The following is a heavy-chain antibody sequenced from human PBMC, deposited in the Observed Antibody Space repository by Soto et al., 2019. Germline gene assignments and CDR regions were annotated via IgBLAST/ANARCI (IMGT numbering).Heavy chain of an antibody. D-gene: IGHD3-22*01. J-gene: IGHJ6*02. Sequence: QVQLQESGPGLVKPSETLSLTCTVSGGSISSYYWSWIRQPAGKGLEWIGRIYTSGSTNYNPSLKSRVTMSVDTSKNQFSLKLSSVTAADTAVYYCARDRRYYDSSGYYYYGMDVWGQGTTVTVSS. CDR2: IYTSGST. CDR1: GGSISSYY. V-gene: IGHV4-4*07. CDR3: ARDRRYYDSSGYYYYGMDV.